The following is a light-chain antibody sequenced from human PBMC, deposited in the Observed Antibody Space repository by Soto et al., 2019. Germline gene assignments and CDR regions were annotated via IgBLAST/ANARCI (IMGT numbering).Light chain of an antibody. CDR2: GAS. Sequence: EIVLTQSPGTLSLSPGERATLSCRASQGVSSRYLAWYQQKPGQAPRLLIYGASSRPTGFPERFSGSGSGTDFTLTISSLEPEDFAIYYCQQYGSSPHTFGRGTKLEIK. CDR1: QGVSSRY. J-gene: IGKJ2*01. V-gene: IGKV3-20*01. CDR3: QQYGSSPHT.